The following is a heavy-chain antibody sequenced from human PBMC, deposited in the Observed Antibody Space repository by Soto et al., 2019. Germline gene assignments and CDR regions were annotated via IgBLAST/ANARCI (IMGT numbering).Heavy chain of an antibody. CDR3: AKEAGSGPAKRPFAS. V-gene: IGHV3-30-3*02. D-gene: IGHD6-19*01. Sequence: QVQLVESGGGVVQPGRSLRLSCAASGFTFSSYAMHWVRQAPGKGLEWVAVISYDGSNKYYADSVKGRFTISRDNSKNPWNWQMTTRGAEATAVYYCAKEAGSGPAKRPFASWAQGTRVTVS. J-gene: IGHJ4*02. CDR1: GFTFSSYA. CDR2: ISYDGSNK.